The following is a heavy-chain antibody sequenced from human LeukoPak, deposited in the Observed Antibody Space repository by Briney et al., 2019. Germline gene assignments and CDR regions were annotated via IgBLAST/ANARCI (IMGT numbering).Heavy chain of an antibody. CDR3: ARVPAGYSSGWYQGDYYYYYMDV. V-gene: IGHV4-59*01. J-gene: IGHJ6*03. Sequence: SETLSLTCTVFGGSISSYYWSWVRQPPGKGLEWIGYIYYSGSTNYNPSLKSRVTISVDTSKNQFSLKLSSVTAADTAVYYCARVPAGYSSGWYQGDYYYYYMDVWGKGTTVTVSS. D-gene: IGHD6-19*01. CDR1: GGSISSYY. CDR2: IYYSGST.